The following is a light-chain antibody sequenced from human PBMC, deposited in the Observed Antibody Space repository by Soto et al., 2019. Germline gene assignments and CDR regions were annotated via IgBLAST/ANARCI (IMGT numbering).Light chain of an antibody. CDR3: QHYNDRPLT. J-gene: IGKJ4*01. CDR2: GAS. V-gene: IGKV3-15*01. CDR1: QSISNN. Sequence: EIVMTQSPATLSVSPGERATLSCRASQSISNNLAWYQQKPGQAPRLLIYGASTRATGIPARFSSSGSGTEFTLTISSLQSEDFAVYSCQHYNDRPLTFGGGTKVEIK.